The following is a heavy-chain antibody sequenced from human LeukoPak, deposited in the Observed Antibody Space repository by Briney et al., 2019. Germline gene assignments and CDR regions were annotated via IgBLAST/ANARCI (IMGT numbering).Heavy chain of an antibody. Sequence: GESLKISCKGSGYSFTSYWIGWVRQMPGKGLEWMGIIYPGDSDTRYSPSFQGQVTISADKSINTAYLQWSSRKASDTAMYYCARSRQRGYSSSWYVDAFDIWGQGTMVTVSS. V-gene: IGHV5-51*01. CDR1: GYSFTSYW. J-gene: IGHJ3*02. CDR2: IYPGDSDT. D-gene: IGHD6-13*01. CDR3: ARSRQRGYSSSWYVDAFDI.